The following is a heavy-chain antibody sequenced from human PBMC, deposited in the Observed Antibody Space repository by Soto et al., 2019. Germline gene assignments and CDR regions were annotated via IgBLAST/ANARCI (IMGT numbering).Heavy chain of an antibody. CDR1: GGSISSSY. D-gene: IGHD3-3*01. CDR3: AKFGAFSSGQWYMDV. Sequence: QVQLQESGPGLVKPSEALSLTCTVSGGSISSSYYTWIRKPPGKGLEWIAYIHHAGYTNYNPYLKSRVTMSVDTSKNQFSLNLSSVTAADTAIYYCAKFGAFSSGQWYMDVWGKGITVTVSS. CDR2: IHHAGYT. J-gene: IGHJ6*04. V-gene: IGHV4-59*01.